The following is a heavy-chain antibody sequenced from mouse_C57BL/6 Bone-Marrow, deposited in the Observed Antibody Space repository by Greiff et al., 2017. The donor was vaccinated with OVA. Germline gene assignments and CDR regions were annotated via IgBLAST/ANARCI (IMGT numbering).Heavy chain of an antibody. CDR3: ARYAYLYYYAMDY. Sequence: EVKLVESGGGLVKPGGSLKLSCAASGFTFSSYAMSWVRQTPEKRLEWVATISDGGSYTYYPDKFKSRYTISRNSAKNNLYLQMSHLKSEDTTMYYCARYAYLYYYAMDYWGQGTSVTVSS. V-gene: IGHV5-4*03. CDR1: GFTFSSYA. J-gene: IGHJ4*01. CDR2: ISDGGSYT. D-gene: IGHD5-1*01.